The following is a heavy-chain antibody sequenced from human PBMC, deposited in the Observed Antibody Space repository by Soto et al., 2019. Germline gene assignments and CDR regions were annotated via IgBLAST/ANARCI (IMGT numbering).Heavy chain of an antibody. D-gene: IGHD2-2*01. J-gene: IGHJ6*02. Sequence: SVKVSCKSAGGTLSSYSISWVRQAPGQGLECMGWIIPIFGTANYAQKFQGRVTITADESTSTAYMELSSLRSEDKAVYYCATVWDIVVVPAAPYGMDVWGQGTTVTVSS. V-gene: IGHV1-69*13. CDR3: ATVWDIVVVPAAPYGMDV. CDR1: GGTLSSYS. CDR2: IIPIFGTA.